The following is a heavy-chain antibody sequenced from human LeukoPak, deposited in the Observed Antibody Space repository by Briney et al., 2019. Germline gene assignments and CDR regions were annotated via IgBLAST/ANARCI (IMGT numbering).Heavy chain of an antibody. D-gene: IGHD2-2*01. CDR2: IKQDGSEK. Sequence: SGGSLRLSCAASGFTFSSYWMSWVRQAPGKGLEWVANIKQDGSEKYYVDSVKGRFTISRDNAKNSLYLQMNSLRAEDTAVYYCATDGGYCSSTSCYGGDYFDFWGQGTLVTVSS. CDR1: GFTFSSYW. CDR3: ATDGGYCSSTSCYGGDYFDF. J-gene: IGHJ4*02. V-gene: IGHV3-7*01.